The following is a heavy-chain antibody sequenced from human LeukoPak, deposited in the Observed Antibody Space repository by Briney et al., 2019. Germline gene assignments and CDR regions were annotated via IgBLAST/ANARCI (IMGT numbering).Heavy chain of an antibody. CDR1: GFTFSSYW. CDR2: IKQDGSEK. Sequence: GGSLRLSCAASGFTFSSYWMSWVRQAPGKGLEWVANIKQDGSEKYYVDSVKGRFTISRDNAKNSLYLQMNSLRAEDTAVYYCAKSEQSVGYDFWSGKPDYYFDYWGQGTLVTVSS. J-gene: IGHJ4*02. CDR3: AKSEQSVGYDFWSGKPDYYFDY. D-gene: IGHD3-3*01. V-gene: IGHV3-7*01.